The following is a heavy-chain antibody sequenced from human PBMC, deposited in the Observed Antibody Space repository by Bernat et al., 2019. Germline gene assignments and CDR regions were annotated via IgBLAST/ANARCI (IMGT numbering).Heavy chain of an antibody. CDR2: IYHTGTT. V-gene: IGHV4-59*01. CDR1: GGSIRNYY. J-gene: IGHJ4*02. CDR3: AGGTNTWYVHPMTH. D-gene: IGHD2-15*01. Sequence: QVQLQESGPGLVKPSETLSLTCTVSGGSIRNYYWSWIRQPPGKGLEWIGYIYHTGTTIYSPSLQSRVTMSIDTSMNQFSLRLTSVTAADTAVYFCAGGTNTWYVHPMTHWGRGTLVNVSS.